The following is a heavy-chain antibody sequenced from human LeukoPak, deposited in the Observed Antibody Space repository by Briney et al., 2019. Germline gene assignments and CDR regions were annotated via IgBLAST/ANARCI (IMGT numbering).Heavy chain of an antibody. D-gene: IGHD3-22*01. CDR3: ARQFLLYYYDSSGYYSFPDY. Sequence: SETLSLTCTVSGGSISSSSYYWGWIRQPPGKGLEWIGSIYYSGSTYYNPSLKSRVTISVDTSKNQFSLKLSSVTAADTAVYYCARQFLLYYYDSSGYYSFPDYWGQGTLVTVSS. CDR1: GGSISSSSYY. J-gene: IGHJ4*02. CDR2: IYYSGST. V-gene: IGHV4-39*01.